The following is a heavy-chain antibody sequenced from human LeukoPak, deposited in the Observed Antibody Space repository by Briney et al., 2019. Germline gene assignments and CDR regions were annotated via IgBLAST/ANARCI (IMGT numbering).Heavy chain of an antibody. CDR3: AKDIAAAAGMRGFDY. J-gene: IGHJ4*02. D-gene: IGHD6-13*01. Sequence: PGRSLRLSCAASGFTFDDYATHWVRQAPGKGLEWVSGISWNSGSIGYADSVKGRFTISRDNAKNSLYLQMNSLRAEDTALYYCAKDIAAAAGMRGFDYWGQGTLVTVSS. V-gene: IGHV3-9*01. CDR1: GFTFDDYA. CDR2: ISWNSGSI.